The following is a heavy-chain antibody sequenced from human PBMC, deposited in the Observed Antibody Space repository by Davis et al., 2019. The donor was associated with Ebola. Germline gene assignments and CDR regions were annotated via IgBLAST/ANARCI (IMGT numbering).Heavy chain of an antibody. V-gene: IGHV3-48*04. J-gene: IGHJ4*02. Sequence: GESLKISCAASGFTFSSYSMNWVRQAPGKGLEWVSYISSSSSTIYYADSVKGRFTISRDNAKNSLYLQMNSLRAEDTAVYYCAGSGYYFYWGQGTLVTVSS. D-gene: IGHD3-3*01. CDR2: ISSSSSTI. CDR3: AGSGYYFY. CDR1: GFTFSSYS.